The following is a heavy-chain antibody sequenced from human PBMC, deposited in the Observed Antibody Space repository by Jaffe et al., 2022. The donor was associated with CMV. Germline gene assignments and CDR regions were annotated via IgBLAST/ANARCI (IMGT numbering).Heavy chain of an antibody. CDR2: IYSGGST. CDR1: EFTVNNYY. J-gene: IGHJ4*02. V-gene: IGHV3-53*01. CDR3: ARAVYSGSFHFTY. D-gene: IGHD1-26*01. Sequence: EVQLVESGGGLIQPGGSLRLSCAASEFTVNNYYMNWVRQAPGKGLEWVSVIYSGGSTYYADSVKGRFTISRDISKNTVYLQMNSLRADDTAVYYCARAVYSGSFHFTYWGQGTLVTVSS.